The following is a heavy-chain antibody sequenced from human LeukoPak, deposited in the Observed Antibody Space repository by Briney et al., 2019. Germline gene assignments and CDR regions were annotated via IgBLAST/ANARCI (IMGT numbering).Heavy chain of an antibody. Sequence: SETLSLTCTVSGGSISSGGYYWSWIRQHPGKGLEWIGYIYYSGSTYHNPSLKSRVTISVDTSKNQFSLKLSSVTAADTAVYYCARAGIAALDYWGQGTLVTVSS. CDR3: ARAGIAALDY. CDR2: IYYSGST. V-gene: IGHV4-31*03. D-gene: IGHD6-13*01. J-gene: IGHJ4*02. CDR1: GGSISSGGYY.